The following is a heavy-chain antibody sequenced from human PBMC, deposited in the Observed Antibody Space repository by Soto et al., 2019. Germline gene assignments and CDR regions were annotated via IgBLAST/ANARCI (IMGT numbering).Heavy chain of an antibody. Sequence: SETLSLTCTVSGGSASTGRKYWGWVRQPPGKALEFIGYMYKTGETLLNSSLKSRVTLSMETSKNQFSLTLSSVTAADTAVYFCMKAHESGDFLGMSVWGPGTTVTVSS. V-gene: IGHV4-61*01. D-gene: IGHD3-10*01. CDR2: MYKTGET. CDR3: MKAHESGDFLGMSV. J-gene: IGHJ6*02. CDR1: GGSASTGRKY.